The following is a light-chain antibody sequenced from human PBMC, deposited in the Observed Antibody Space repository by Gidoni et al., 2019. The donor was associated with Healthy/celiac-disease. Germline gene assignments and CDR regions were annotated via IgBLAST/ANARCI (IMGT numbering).Light chain of an antibody. CDR2: WAS. Sequence: GERATINCKSSQSVLYSSNNKNYLAWYQQKPGQPPKLLIYWASTRESVVPDRFSGSGSGTDFTLTISSLQAEDVAVYYCQQYYSTPITFGQGTRLEIK. J-gene: IGKJ5*01. V-gene: IGKV4-1*01. CDR3: QQYYSTPIT. CDR1: QSVLYSSNNKNY.